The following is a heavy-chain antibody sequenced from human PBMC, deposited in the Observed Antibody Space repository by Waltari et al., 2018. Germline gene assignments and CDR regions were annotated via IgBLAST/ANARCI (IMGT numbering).Heavy chain of an antibody. V-gene: IGHV3-30*04. D-gene: IGHD2-21*01. CDR1: GFTFSSYA. J-gene: IGHJ3*02. Sequence: QVQLVESGGGVVQPGRSLRLSCAASGFTFSSYAMHWVRQAPGKGLEWVAVISYDGSNKYYADSVKGRFTISRDNSKNTLYLQMNSLRAEDTAVYYCASFEVVVMNAFDIWGQGTMVTVSS. CDR3: ASFEVVVMNAFDI. CDR2: ISYDGSNK.